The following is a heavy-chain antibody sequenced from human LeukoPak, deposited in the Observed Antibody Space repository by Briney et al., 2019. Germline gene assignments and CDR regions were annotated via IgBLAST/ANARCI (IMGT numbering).Heavy chain of an antibody. V-gene: IGHV5-51*01. CDR1: GYSFTSYW. CDR2: IYPGDSDT. D-gene: IGHD5-18*01. CDR3: ARQVLGESGYSYGAVDY. Sequence: GESLKISCKGSGYSFTSYWIGWVRQMPGKGLEWMGIIYPGDSDTRCSPSFQGQVAISADKSISTAYLQWSSLKASDTAMYYCARQVLGESGYSYGAVDYWGQGTLVTVSS. J-gene: IGHJ4*02.